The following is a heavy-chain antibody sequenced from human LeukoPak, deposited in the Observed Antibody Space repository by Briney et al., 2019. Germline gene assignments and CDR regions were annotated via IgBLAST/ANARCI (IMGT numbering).Heavy chain of an antibody. D-gene: IGHD3-9*01. CDR3: ARAGRAAPPVYYDIFYYYYYYMDV. CDR2: INIDGSST. V-gene: IGHV3-74*01. Sequence: PGGSLRLSCAASGFTFSSYWMHWVRQTPGKGLVWVSRINIDGSSTSYADSVKGRFTISRDNSKNTLYLQMNSLRAEDTAVYYCARAGRAAPPVYYDIFYYYYYYMDVWGKGTTVTVSS. CDR1: GFTFSSYW. J-gene: IGHJ6*03.